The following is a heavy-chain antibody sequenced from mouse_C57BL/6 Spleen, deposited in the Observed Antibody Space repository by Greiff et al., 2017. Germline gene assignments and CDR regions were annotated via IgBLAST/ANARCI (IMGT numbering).Heavy chain of an antibody. D-gene: IGHD1-1*01. Sequence: VMLVESGPELVKPGASVKLSCKASGYTFTSYDINWVKQRPGQGLEWIGWIYPRDGSTKYNEKFKGKATLTVDTSSSTAYMELHSLTSEDSAVYFCARALYGSSPGGFAYWGQGTLVTVSA. J-gene: IGHJ3*01. CDR2: IYPRDGST. CDR1: GYTFTSYD. V-gene: IGHV1-85*01. CDR3: ARALYGSSPGGFAY.